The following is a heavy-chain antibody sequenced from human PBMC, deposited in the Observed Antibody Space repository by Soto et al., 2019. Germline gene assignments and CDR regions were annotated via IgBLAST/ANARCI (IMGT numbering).Heavy chain of an antibody. CDR3: ARVTRAFSVLVVAGTRVASTGMQV. J-gene: IGHJ6*04. CDR2: IYYSGST. D-gene: IGHD2-15*01. Sequence: SETLSLTCTASGGCVSRGSYYWSWSREPRGKGLEWIGYIYYSGSTTYNPSLNIRVTISVDTSTNQFSLKLSSVTSADTPVFYCARVTRAFSVLVVAGTRVASTGMQVWLKRTSDIVSS. CDR1: GGCVSRGSYY. V-gene: IGHV4-61*01.